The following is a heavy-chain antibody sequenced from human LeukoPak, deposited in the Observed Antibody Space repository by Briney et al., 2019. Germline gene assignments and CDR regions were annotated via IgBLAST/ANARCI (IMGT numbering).Heavy chain of an antibody. V-gene: IGHV4-59*01. Sequence: SETLSLTCTVSGGSISSYYWSWIRQPPGKGLEWIGYIYYSGSTNYNPSLKSRATISVDTSKNQFSLKLSSVTAADTAVYYCAREPPLYSSSWYYFDYWGQGTLVTVSS. J-gene: IGHJ4*02. CDR2: IYYSGST. CDR3: AREPPLYSSSWYYFDY. D-gene: IGHD6-13*01. CDR1: GGSISSYY.